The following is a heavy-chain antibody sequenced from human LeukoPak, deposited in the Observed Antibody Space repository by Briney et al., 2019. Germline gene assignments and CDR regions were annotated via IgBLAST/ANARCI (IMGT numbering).Heavy chain of an antibody. V-gene: IGHV3-66*02. CDR2: IYSDGST. J-gene: IGHJ6*02. CDR3: ARSTWGSRRYYYYGMDV. D-gene: IGHD7-27*01. Sequence: GGSLKLSCAASGFTVSSNYMSWVRQAPGKGLEWVSVIYSDGSTYYADSVKGRFTISRDNSKNTLYLQMNSLRAEDTAVYYCARSTWGSRRYYYYGMDVWGQGTTVTVSS. CDR1: GFTVSSNY.